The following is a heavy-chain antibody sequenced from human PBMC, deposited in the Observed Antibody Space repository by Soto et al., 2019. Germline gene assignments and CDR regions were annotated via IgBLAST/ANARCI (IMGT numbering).Heavy chain of an antibody. J-gene: IGHJ4*02. CDR2: IYYSGST. CDR1: GGSISNYD. CDR3: ARHGPIAAAGTVFDY. Sequence: QVQLQESGPGLVKPSETLSLTCTVSGGSISNYDWSWIRKPPGTGLEWIGYIYYSGSTRYNPSLKIRVTISVDTTKYQFYLKLSSVTAADTAVYYCARHGPIAAAGTVFDYWGQGTLVTVSS. D-gene: IGHD6-13*01. V-gene: IGHV4-59*08.